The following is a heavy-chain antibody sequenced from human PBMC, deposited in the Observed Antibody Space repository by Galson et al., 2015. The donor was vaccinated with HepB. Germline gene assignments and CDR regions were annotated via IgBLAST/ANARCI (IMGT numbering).Heavy chain of an antibody. Sequence: SCKASGYTFTSYYMHWVRQAPGQGLEWMGIINPSGGSTSYAQKLQGRVTMTRDTSTSTVYMELSSLRSEDTAVYYCAREIMNDAFDIWGQGTMVTVSS. CDR2: INPSGGST. D-gene: IGHD3-16*01. J-gene: IGHJ3*02. CDR3: AREIMNDAFDI. CDR1: GYTFTSYY. V-gene: IGHV1-46*04.